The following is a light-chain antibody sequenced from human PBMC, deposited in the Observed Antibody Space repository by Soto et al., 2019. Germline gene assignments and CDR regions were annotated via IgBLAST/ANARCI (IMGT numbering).Light chain of an antibody. V-gene: IGLV2-14*01. CDR3: SSDKTSSSLDVV. CDR1: SSDVGGYTY. Sequence: QSALTQPASVSGSPGQSITISCTGTSSDVGGYTYVSWYQQHPGKAPKLMIYDVSNRPSGVSNRFSGSKSGSTASLTISGPQAEDGADYYCSSDKTSSSLDVVFGGGTKLTVL. J-gene: IGLJ2*01. CDR2: DVS.